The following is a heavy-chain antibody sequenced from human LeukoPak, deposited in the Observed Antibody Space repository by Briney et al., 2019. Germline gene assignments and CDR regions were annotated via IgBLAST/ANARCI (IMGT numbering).Heavy chain of an antibody. Sequence: ASVKVSCKASGYTFTSYGISWVRQAPGQGLEWMGWISAYNGNTNYAQKLQGRVTMTTDTSTSTAYMELSSLRSEDSAVYYCARAESYDSSGYPYDYWGQGTLVTVSS. D-gene: IGHD3-22*01. CDR3: ARAESYDSSGYPYDY. V-gene: IGHV1-18*01. CDR2: ISAYNGNT. J-gene: IGHJ4*02. CDR1: GYTFTSYG.